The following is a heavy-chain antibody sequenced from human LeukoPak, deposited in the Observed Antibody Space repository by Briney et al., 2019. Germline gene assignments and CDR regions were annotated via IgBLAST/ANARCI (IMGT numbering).Heavy chain of an antibody. J-gene: IGHJ6*03. CDR2: INHSGST. Sequence: KPSETLSLTCAVYGGSFSGYYWSWIRQPPGKGLEWIGEINHSGSTNYNPSLKSRVTISVDTSKNQFSLKLSSVTAADTAVYYCARRVRYYDSSGPWPQYYYYMDVWGKGTTVTVSS. CDR3: ARRVRYYDSSGPWPQYYYYMDV. D-gene: IGHD3-22*01. V-gene: IGHV4-34*01. CDR1: GGSFSGYY.